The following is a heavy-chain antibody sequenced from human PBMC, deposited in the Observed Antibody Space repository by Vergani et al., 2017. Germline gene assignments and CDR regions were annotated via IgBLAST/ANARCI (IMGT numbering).Heavy chain of an antibody. J-gene: IGHJ5*02. D-gene: IGHD2-2*01. V-gene: IGHV4-39*01. CDR1: GGSISSSSYY. Sequence: QLQLQESGPGLVKPSETLSLTCTVSGGSISSSSYYWGWIRQPPGKGLEWIGSIYYSGSTYDNPSLKSRITISVDTSKNQFSLKRRSVTAADTALYYCARHGDIVVVPAADANWFDPWGQGTLVTVSS. CDR2: IYYSGST. CDR3: ARHGDIVVVPAADANWFDP.